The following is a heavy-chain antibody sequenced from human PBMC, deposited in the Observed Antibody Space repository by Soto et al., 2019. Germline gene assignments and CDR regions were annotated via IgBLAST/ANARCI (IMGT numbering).Heavy chain of an antibody. D-gene: IGHD6-13*01. CDR1: GGSFSGYY. J-gene: IGHJ4*02. V-gene: IGHV4-34*01. CDR3: ARVQDTHSSSCYFDY. CDR2: INHSGST. Sequence: SETLSLTCAVYGGSFSGYYWSWIRQPPGKGLEWIGEINHSGSTNYNPSLKSRVTISVDTSKNQFSLKLSSVTAADTAVYYCARVQDTHSSSCYFDYWGQGTLVTVSS.